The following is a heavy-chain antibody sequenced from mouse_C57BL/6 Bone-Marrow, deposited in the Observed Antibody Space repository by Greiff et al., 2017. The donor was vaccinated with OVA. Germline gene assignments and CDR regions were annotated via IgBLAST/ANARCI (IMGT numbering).Heavy chain of an antibody. D-gene: IGHD2-2*01. CDR3: ARGRVKDAMDY. CDR1: GFTFSSYG. CDR2: ISSGGSYT. J-gene: IGHJ4*01. V-gene: IGHV5-6*01. Sequence: EVQGVESGGDLVKPGGSLKLSCAASGFTFSSYGMSWVRQTPDKRLEWVATISSGGSYTYYPDSVKGRFTISRDNAKNTLYLQMSSLKSEDTAMYYCARGRVKDAMDYWGQGTSVTVSS.